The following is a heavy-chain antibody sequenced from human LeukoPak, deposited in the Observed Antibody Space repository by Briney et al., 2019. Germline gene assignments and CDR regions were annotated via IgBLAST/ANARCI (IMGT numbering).Heavy chain of an antibody. V-gene: IGHV3-23*01. Sequence: GGSLRLSCAASGLTFNNYAMYWVRQAPGKGLEWVSTISGGGDSTWNADSVKGRFTVSRDNSKNTLYLQMSSLRVEDTAVYYCAKRGSSETRWYPFDYWGQGTLVTVSS. CDR3: AKRGSSETRWYPFDY. J-gene: IGHJ4*02. D-gene: IGHD2-15*01. CDR1: GLTFNNYA. CDR2: ISGGGDST.